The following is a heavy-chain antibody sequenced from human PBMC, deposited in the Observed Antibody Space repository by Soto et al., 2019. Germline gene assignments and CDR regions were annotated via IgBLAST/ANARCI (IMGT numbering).Heavy chain of an antibody. CDR1: GGSFSGYY. CDR3: ARGFLRGGKNPLYGMDV. J-gene: IGHJ6*02. V-gene: IGHV4-34*01. CDR2: INHSGST. Sequence: SETLSLTCAVYGGSFSGYYWSWIRQPPGKGLEWIGEINHSGSTNYNPSLKSRVTISVDTSKNQFSPKLSSVTAADTAVYYCARGFLRGGKNPLYGMDVGAQGTRVT. D-gene: IGHD2-15*01.